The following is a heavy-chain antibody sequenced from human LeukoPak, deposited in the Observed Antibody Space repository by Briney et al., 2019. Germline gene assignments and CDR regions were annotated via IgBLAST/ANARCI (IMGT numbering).Heavy chain of an antibody. Sequence: GGSMRLSCAASGFTFSSYGMSWVRQAPGKGLEWVSTISSSGGSTYYADSVKGRFTISRDNSKNTLYLQMNSLRAEDTAVYYCARRYCTSTSCSYFDYWGQGTLVTVSS. CDR2: ISSSGGST. D-gene: IGHD2-2*01. CDR1: GFTFSSYG. V-gene: IGHV3-23*01. CDR3: ARRYCTSTSCSYFDY. J-gene: IGHJ4*02.